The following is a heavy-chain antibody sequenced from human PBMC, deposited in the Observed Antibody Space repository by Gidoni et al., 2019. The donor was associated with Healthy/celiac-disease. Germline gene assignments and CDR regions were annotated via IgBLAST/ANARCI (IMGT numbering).Heavy chain of an antibody. V-gene: IGHV4-34*01. D-gene: IGHD1-20*01. CDR1: GGSFSGYY. CDR2: INHSGST. CDR3: ARGYNYFDL. Sequence: QVQLQQWGAGLLKPSETLSLTCAVYGGSFSGYYWSWIRQPPGKGLEWIGEINHSGSTNYNLSLMSRVTISVDTSKNQFSLKLSSVTAADTAVYYCARGYNYFDLWGRGTLVTVSS. J-gene: IGHJ2*01.